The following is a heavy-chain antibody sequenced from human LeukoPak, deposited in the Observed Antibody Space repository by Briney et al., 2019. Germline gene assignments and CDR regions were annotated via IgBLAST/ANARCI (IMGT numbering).Heavy chain of an antibody. V-gene: IGHV1-24*01. CDR3: ASWGIVVVPAAPTG. Sequence: GASVKVSCKVSGYTLTDLSMHWVRQAPGKGLEWMGGFDPEDGETIYAQKFQGRVTMTEDTSTDTAYMELSSLRSEDTAVYYCASWGIVVVPAAPTGWGQGTLVTVSS. D-gene: IGHD2-2*01. CDR2: FDPEDGET. J-gene: IGHJ4*02. CDR1: GYTLTDLS.